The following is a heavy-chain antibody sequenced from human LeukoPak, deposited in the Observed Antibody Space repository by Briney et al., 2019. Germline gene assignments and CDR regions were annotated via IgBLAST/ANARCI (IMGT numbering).Heavy chain of an antibody. Sequence: ASVKVSCKASGYSLSSYGITWVRQAPGQGLEWMGWISGYNDDTRYAQRFQGRVTMTTDTSTTTAYMELRSLRSDDTAVYYCAREGDHYDSSGHYREYWGQGNLVTVSS. D-gene: IGHD3-22*01. J-gene: IGHJ1*01. CDR3: AREGDHYDSSGHYREY. V-gene: IGHV1-18*01. CDR1: GYSLSSYG. CDR2: ISGYNDDT.